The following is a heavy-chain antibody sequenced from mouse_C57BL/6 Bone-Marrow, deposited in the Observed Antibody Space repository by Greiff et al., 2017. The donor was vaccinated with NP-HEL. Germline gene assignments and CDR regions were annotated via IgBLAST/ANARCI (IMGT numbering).Heavy chain of an antibody. D-gene: IGHD1-1*01. CDR3: ARTATTVVVFDY. CDR1: GYTFTSYW. V-gene: IGHV1-72*01. Sequence: VQLQQPGAELVKPGASVKLSCKASGYTFTSYWMHWVKQRPGRGLEWIGRIDPNSGGPKYNEKFKSKATLTVDKPSSTAYMQLSTLTSEVSAVYYCARTATTVVVFDYWGQGTTLTVSS. CDR2: IDPNSGGP. J-gene: IGHJ2*01.